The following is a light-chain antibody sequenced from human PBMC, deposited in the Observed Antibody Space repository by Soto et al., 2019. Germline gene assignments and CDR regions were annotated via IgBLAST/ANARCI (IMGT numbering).Light chain of an antibody. V-gene: IGKV3D-15*01. CDR2: GAS. CDR1: QRISTN. Sequence: EIVMTQSPATLSVSPGESATLSCRASQRISTNLAWYQHKRGQAPRLLIYGASTRATGIPARFSGSGSETEFTLPITSLQSEDFAVYYCQHYNIWPAWTFGQGTKVEIK. CDR3: QHYNIWPAWT. J-gene: IGKJ1*01.